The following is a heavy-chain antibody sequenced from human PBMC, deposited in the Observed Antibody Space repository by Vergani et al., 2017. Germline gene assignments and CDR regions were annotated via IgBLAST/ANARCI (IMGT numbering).Heavy chain of an antibody. V-gene: IGHV3-9*02. CDR2: ISWNSNSI. Sequence: EVQLEESGGGLVLPGRSLRLSCVASGFTSAGYAMHWVRQAPGKGLEWVSGISWNSNSIGYADSVKGRFTISRDNAKNSLYLQMNSLRAEDTALYYCAQDSGASSGGGWFDPWGQGTLVTVSS. D-gene: IGHD6-6*01. J-gene: IGHJ5*02. CDR3: AQDSGASSGGGWFDP. CDR1: GFTSAGYA.